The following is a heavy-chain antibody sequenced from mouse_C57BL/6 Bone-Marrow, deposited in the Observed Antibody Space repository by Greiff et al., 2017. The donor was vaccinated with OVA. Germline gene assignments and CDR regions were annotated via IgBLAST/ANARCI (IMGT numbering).Heavy chain of an antibody. CDR1: GYTFTSYW. J-gene: IGHJ4*01. D-gene: IGHD1-1*01. CDR2: IDPNSGGT. Sequence: VQLQQSGAELVKPGASVKLSCKASGYTFTSYWMHWVKQRPGRGLEWIGRIDPNSGGTKYHEKFTSKATLTVDKPSSTAYMQLSSLTSEVSAVDYGARGGYGSSSYYAMDYWGQGTSVTVSS. CDR3: ARGGYGSSSYYAMDY. V-gene: IGHV1-72*01.